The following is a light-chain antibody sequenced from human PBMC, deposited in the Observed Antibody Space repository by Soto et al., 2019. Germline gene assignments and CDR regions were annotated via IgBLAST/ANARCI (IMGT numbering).Light chain of an antibody. Sequence: QSALTQPASVSGSPGQSITISCTGTSSDVGGYNYVSWYQQHPGKAPKLMIYEVSNRPSGVSNRFSGSKSGNTASLTISGLQAEDEADYYCSSYTSSRTLDGVFGGGTQLTVL. CDR3: SSYTSSRTLDGV. V-gene: IGLV2-14*01. CDR1: SSDVGGYNY. J-gene: IGLJ2*01. CDR2: EVS.